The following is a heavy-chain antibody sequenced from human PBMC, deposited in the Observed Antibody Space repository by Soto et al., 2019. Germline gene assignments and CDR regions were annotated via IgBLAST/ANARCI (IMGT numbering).Heavy chain of an antibody. CDR3: AKDSYLSIAAVEDPGWFDP. V-gene: IGHV3-23*01. D-gene: IGHD6-13*01. Sequence: GGSLRLSCAASGFTFSSYAMSWVRQAPGKGLEWVSAISGSGGSTYYADSVKGRFTISRDNSKNTLFLQMNSLRAEDTAVYYCAKDSYLSIAAVEDPGWFDPWGQGTLVTVSS. CDR2: ISGSGGST. J-gene: IGHJ5*02. CDR1: GFTFSSYA.